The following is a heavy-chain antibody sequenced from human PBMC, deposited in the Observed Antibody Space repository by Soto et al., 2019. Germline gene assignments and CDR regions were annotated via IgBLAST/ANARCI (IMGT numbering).Heavy chain of an antibody. Sequence: PGGSLRLSCAASGFPFSSYAMSWVRQAPGKGLEWVSAINGGGGSTYYADSMKGRFTISRDNSKNTLYLQMNSLRAEDTAVYYCAKVDYGDYEVWGQGTLVTVSS. CDR3: AKVDYGDYEV. V-gene: IGHV3-23*01. J-gene: IGHJ4*02. D-gene: IGHD4-17*01. CDR1: GFPFSSYA. CDR2: INGGGGST.